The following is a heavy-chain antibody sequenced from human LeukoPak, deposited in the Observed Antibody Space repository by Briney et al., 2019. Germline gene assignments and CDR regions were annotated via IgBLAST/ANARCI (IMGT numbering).Heavy chain of an antibody. V-gene: IGHV3-48*03. Sequence: PGGSLRLSCAVSGFPFSIYEMNWVRQAPGKGLEWVSNIGSRGTTIYYADSVKGRFSISRDNAKSSLYLQMNSLRVEDTAVYYCALLAVASDFDYWGQGALVTVSS. CDR2: IGSRGTTI. CDR3: ALLAVASDFDY. J-gene: IGHJ4*02. D-gene: IGHD6-19*01. CDR1: GFPFSIYE.